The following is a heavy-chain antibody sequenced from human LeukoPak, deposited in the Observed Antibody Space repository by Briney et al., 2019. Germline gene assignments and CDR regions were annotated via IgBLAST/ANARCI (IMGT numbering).Heavy chain of an antibody. J-gene: IGHJ4*02. CDR2: IWFDGSNK. CDR3: ARDRDWGCSYCSY. V-gene: IGHV3-33*01. D-gene: IGHD7-27*01. CDR1: GFTFSSYG. Sequence: GGSLRLSCAASGFTFSSYGMHWVRQAPGXGLEWVAVIWFDGSNKYYADSVKGRFTISRDNSKNTLYLQMNSLRAEDTAVYYCARDRDWGCSYCSYWGQGTLVTVSS.